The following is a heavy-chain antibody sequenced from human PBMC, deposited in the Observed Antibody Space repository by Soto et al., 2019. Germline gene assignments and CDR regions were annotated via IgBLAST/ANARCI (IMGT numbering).Heavy chain of an antibody. D-gene: IGHD2-15*01. CDR2: IYPGDSDT. J-gene: IGHJ4*02. Sequence: PGESLKISCMGSGYKVSTWHNFTSYWIAWVRQMPGEGLEWMGIIYPGDSDTRYSPSFQGQVTISADKSINSVYLQWSSLKASDTATYYCARQDCSGGSCYWVGYGYWGQGTLVTVSS. V-gene: IGHV5-51*01. CDR3: ARQDCSGGSCYWVGYGY. CDR1: GYKVSTWHNFTSYW.